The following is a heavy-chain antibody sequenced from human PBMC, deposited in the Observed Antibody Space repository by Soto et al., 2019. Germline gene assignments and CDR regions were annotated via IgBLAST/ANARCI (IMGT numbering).Heavy chain of an antibody. D-gene: IGHD3-22*01. CDR2: ILSDGSKQ. CDR1: RFTFSYHA. Sequence: PGGSLRLSCAASRFTFSYHAMHWSRKTPGKGLEWVAVILSDGSKQYHAESVKGRFTISRDNSKSKLYLQMNSLRAEDKAVYYCAKARNYDRNAFDIWGQGTIVT. J-gene: IGHJ3*02. V-gene: IGHV3-30-3*01. CDR3: AKARNYDRNAFDI.